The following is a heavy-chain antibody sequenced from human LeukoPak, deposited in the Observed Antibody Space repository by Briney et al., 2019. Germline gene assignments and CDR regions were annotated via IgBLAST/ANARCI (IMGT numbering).Heavy chain of an antibody. CDR2: IYPGDSDT. V-gene: IGHV5-51*01. J-gene: IGHJ3*02. Sequence: GESLKISCKGSGYSFTSYWIGWVRQMPGKGLEWMGIIYPGDSDTRYSPSFQGQVTISADKSISTAYLQWSSLKASDTAMYYCARPGYSSGWYEIDAFDIWGQGTMVTVSS. CDR1: GYSFTSYW. D-gene: IGHD6-13*01. CDR3: ARPGYSSGWYEIDAFDI.